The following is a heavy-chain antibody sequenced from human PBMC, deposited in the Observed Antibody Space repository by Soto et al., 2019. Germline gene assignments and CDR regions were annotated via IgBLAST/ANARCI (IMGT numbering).Heavy chain of an antibody. CDR2: IYYSGST. V-gene: IGHV4-39*01. CDR3: ARHRARNWFDP. D-gene: IGHD6-6*01. Sequence: PSETLSLTCIVSGGSISSSSYFWGGIRQPPGKGLEWMGSIYYSGSTYYNPSLKSRVTISVDTSKNQFSLKLSSVTAADTAVFYCARHRARNWFDPWGQGTLVTVSS. J-gene: IGHJ5*02. CDR1: GGSISSSSYF.